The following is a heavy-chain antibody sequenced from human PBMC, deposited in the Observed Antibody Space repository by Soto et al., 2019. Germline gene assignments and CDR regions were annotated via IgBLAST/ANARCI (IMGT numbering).Heavy chain of an antibody. CDR3: ARSYSNYVGYYGMDV. J-gene: IGHJ6*02. CDR1: GCSISSGDYY. Sequence: PSETLSLTCTVSGCSISSGDYYWSWIRQPPGKGLEWIGYIYYSGSTYYNPSLKSRVTISVDTSKNQFSLKLSSVTAADTAVYYCARSYSNYVGYYGMDVWGQGTTVTVSS. CDR2: IYYSGST. V-gene: IGHV4-30-4*01. D-gene: IGHD4-4*01.